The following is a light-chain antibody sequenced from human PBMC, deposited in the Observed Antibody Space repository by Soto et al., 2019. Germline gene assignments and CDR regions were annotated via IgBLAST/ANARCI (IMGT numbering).Light chain of an antibody. CDR2: LAS. Sequence: DIVLTQSPLSLPVTPGEPASISCRSSQSLLQSNGNNHVDWYLQRPGQSPQLLLYLASSRASGVPDRFSGSGSGTVFSLEISRVEAEDVGGYYCLQAAQSPLTFGQGTRLEIK. V-gene: IGKV2-28*01. CDR1: QSLLQSNGNNH. CDR3: LQAAQSPLT. J-gene: IGKJ5*01.